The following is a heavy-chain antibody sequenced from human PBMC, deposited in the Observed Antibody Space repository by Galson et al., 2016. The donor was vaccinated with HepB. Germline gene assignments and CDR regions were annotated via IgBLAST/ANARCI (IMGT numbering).Heavy chain of an antibody. CDR3: AREKALGDLSAFDL. CDR1: GFRFRDYA. D-gene: IGHD3-16*01. J-gene: IGHJ3*01. Sequence: SLRLSCAASGFRFRDYALHWVRRAPGKGLEWVARISYDGGNKFYADSVNGRLTISRDNSKDTLYLQMNSLTTEDTALYYCAREKALGDLSAFDLWGPGTMVAGS. CDR2: ISYDGGNK. V-gene: IGHV3-30-3*01.